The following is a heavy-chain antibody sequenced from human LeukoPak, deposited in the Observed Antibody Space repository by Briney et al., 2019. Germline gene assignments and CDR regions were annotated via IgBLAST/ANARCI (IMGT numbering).Heavy chain of an antibody. J-gene: IGHJ6*02. Sequence: SETLSLTCAVYGGSFSGYYWSWIRQPPGKGLEWIGEINHGGSTNYKPSLKSRVTILVDTSKNQFSLKLSSVTAADTAVYYCARNRVVPDYYYYGMDVWGQGTTVTVSS. CDR2: INHGGST. D-gene: IGHD2/OR15-2a*01. CDR1: GGSFSGYY. V-gene: IGHV4-34*01. CDR3: ARNRVVPDYYYYGMDV.